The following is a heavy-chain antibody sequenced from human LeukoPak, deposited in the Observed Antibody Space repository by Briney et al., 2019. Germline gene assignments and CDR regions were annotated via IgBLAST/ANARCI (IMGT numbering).Heavy chain of an antibody. CDR3: ARRIVRSVLWFGEATYYYYYMDV. CDR1: GYTFTSYY. J-gene: IGHJ6*03. V-gene: IGHV1-46*01. CDR2: INPSGGST. D-gene: IGHD3-10*01. Sequence: GASVKVSCKASGYTFTSYYMHWVRQAPGQGLEWMGIINPSGGSTSYAQKFQGRVTITADESTSTAYMELSSLRSEDTAVYYCARRIVRSVLWFGEATYYYYYMDVWGKGTTVTISS.